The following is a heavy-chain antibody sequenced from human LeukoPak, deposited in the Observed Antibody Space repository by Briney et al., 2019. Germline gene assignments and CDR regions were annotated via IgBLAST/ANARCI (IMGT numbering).Heavy chain of an antibody. V-gene: IGHV1-69*01. J-gene: IGHJ4*02. D-gene: IGHD3-10*01. CDR3: AREVEYYGSGSYWGVFDY. CDR1: GGTFSSST. Sequence: SVKVSCKAPGGTFSSSTFGWVRQAPGQGLEWMGGIIPIFTTANYAQRFQGRVTITADESTSTAYMELSRLRSEDTAVYYCAREVEYYGSGSYWGVFDYWGQGSLVTVSS. CDR2: IIPIFTTA.